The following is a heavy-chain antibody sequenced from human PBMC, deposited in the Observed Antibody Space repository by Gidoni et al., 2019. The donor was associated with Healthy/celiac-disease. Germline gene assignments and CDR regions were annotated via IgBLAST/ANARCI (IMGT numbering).Heavy chain of an antibody. J-gene: IGHJ6*03. Sequence: QLQLQESGPGLVKPSETLSLTCTVSGGSISSSSYYWGWIRQPPGKGLEWIGSIYYSGSTYYNPSLKSRVTISVDTSKNQFSLKLSSVTAADTAVYYCARHMGELGKDYYYYYMDVWGKGTTVTVSS. V-gene: IGHV4-39*01. CDR1: GGSISSSSYY. CDR2: IYYSGST. CDR3: ARHMGELGKDYYYYYMDV. D-gene: IGHD3-16*01.